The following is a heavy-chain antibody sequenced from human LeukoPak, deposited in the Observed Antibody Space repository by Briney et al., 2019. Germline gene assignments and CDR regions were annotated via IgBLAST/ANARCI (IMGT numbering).Heavy chain of an antibody. V-gene: IGHV4-39*07. Sequence: SETLSLTCSVSGGSISSSSYYWGWIRQPPGKGLEWIGSIFYSGSTNYNPSLKSRVTISVDTSKNQFSLKLSSVTAADTAVYYCARPGPYGSGSYSWFDPWGQGTLVTVSS. J-gene: IGHJ5*02. CDR3: ARPGPYGSGSYSWFDP. CDR1: GGSISSSSYY. D-gene: IGHD3-10*01. CDR2: IFYSGST.